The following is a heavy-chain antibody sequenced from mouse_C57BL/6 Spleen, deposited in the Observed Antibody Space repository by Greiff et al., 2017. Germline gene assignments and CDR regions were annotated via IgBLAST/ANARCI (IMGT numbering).Heavy chain of an antibody. V-gene: IGHV2-9-1*01. Sequence: VQLVESGPGLVAPSQSLSITCTVSGFSLTSYAISWVRQPPGKGLEWLGVIWTGGGTNYNSALKSRLSISKDNSKSQVFLKMNSLQTDDTARYYCARNAYDYDKGYYFDDWGQGTTLTVSS. CDR3: ARNAYDYDKGYYFDD. J-gene: IGHJ2*01. CDR1: GFSLTSYA. CDR2: IWTGGGT. D-gene: IGHD2-4*01.